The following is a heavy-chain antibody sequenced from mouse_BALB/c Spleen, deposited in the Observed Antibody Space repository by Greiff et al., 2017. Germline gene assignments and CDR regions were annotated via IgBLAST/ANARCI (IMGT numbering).Heavy chain of an antibody. CDR1: GFTFSDYY. CDR2: ISDGGSYT. V-gene: IGHV5-4*02. J-gene: IGHJ2*01. CDR3: AREVGHVDFDY. Sequence: EVKLVESGGGLVKPGGSLKLSCAASGFTFSDYYMYWVRQTPEKRLEWVATISDGGSYTYYPDSVKGRFTISRDNAKNNLYLQMSSLKSEDTAMYYCAREVGHVDFDYWGQGTTLTVSS. D-gene: IGHD1-1*02.